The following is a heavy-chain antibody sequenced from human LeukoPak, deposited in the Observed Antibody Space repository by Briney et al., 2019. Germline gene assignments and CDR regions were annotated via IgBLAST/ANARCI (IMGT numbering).Heavy chain of an antibody. CDR1: GGTFSSYA. D-gene: IGHD2-2*01. CDR3: AREYCSSTSCSFDY. CDR2: IIPIFGTA. V-gene: IGHV1-69*06. Sequence: ASVKVSCQASGGTFSSYAISWVRQAPGQGLEWMGGIIPIFGTANYAQKFQGRVTITADKSTSTAYMELSSLRSEDTAVYYCAREYCSSTSCSFDYWGQGTLITVSS. J-gene: IGHJ4*02.